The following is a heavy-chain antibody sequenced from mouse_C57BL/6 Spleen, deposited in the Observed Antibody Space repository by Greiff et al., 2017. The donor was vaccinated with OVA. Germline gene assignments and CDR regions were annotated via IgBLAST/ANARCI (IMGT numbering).Heavy chain of an antibody. V-gene: IGHV14-4*01. CDR3: TTSITTVTNWYFDV. J-gene: IGHJ1*03. D-gene: IGHD1-1*01. CDR1: GFNIKDDY. Sequence: EVQLQQSGAELVRPGASVKSSCTASGFNIKDDYMHWVKQRPEQGLEWIGWIDPENGDTEYASKFQGKATITADTSSNTAYLQLSSLTSEDTAVYYCTTSITTVTNWYFDVWGTGTTVTVSS. CDR2: IDPENGDT.